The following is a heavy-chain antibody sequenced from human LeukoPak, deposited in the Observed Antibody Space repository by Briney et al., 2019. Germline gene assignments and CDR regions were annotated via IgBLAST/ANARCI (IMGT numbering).Heavy chain of an antibody. J-gene: IGHJ4*02. Sequence: PSETLSLTCTVSGGSISSYYWSRIRQPPGKGLEWIGYIYYSGSTNYNPSLKSRVTISVDTSKNQLSLKLSSVTAADTAVYYCASQGDVVATSPFDYWGQGTLVTVSS. V-gene: IGHV4-59*01. CDR2: IYYSGST. CDR1: GGSISSYY. D-gene: IGHD5-12*01. CDR3: ASQGDVVATSPFDY.